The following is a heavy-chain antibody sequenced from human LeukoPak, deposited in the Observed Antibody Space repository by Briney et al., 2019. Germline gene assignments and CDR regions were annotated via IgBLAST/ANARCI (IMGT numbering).Heavy chain of an antibody. CDR2: ISGSGGST. Sequence: GGSLRLSCAASGFTFSSYAMSWVRQAPGKGLEWVSAISGSGGSTYYADSVKGRFTISRDNSKNTLYLQMNSLRAEDTAVYYCAKDWERRLLPTQFDYWGQGTLVTVSS. CDR3: AKDWERRLLPTQFDY. V-gene: IGHV3-23*01. D-gene: IGHD3-22*01. CDR1: GFTFSSYA. J-gene: IGHJ4*02.